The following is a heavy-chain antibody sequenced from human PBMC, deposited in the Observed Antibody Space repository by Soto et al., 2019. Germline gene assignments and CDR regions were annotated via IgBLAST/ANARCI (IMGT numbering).Heavy chain of an antibody. Sequence: EVQLLESGGGLVQPGGSLRLSCAASGFSLTKYALKWVRQAPGKGLEWVSTITGSGETTYYADSVKGRFTISRDTSKNTLFLQMDSLRPEDTALYHCAKDDTAPGGGYGMDVWGQGTTVIVSS. J-gene: IGHJ6*02. V-gene: IGHV3-23*01. CDR1: GFSLTKYA. CDR2: ITGSGETT. CDR3: AKDDTAPGGGYGMDV. D-gene: IGHD2-15*01.